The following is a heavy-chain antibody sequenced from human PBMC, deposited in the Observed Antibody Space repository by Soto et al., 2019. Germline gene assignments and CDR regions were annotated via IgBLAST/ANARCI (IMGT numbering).Heavy chain of an antibody. D-gene: IGHD2-2*01. CDR1: GFTFSTYT. V-gene: IGHV3-21*01. J-gene: IGHJ4*02. CDR3: ARGYCSSTSCWDY. CDR2: ISSASSYI. Sequence: EVLLVESGGGLVKPGGSLRLSCAASGFTFSTYTMNWVRQAPGKGLDWVSSISSASSYIYYADSVKGRFTISRDNAKNSLYLQMNSLRAEDMAVYYCARGYCSSTSCWDYWGQGTLVTVSS.